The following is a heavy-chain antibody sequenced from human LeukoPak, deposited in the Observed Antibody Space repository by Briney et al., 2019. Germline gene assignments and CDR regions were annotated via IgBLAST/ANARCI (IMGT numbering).Heavy chain of an antibody. CDR2: ISGSGGRP. CDR1: GFTFSTYA. CDR3: AKGHNYGDYGIYFDY. J-gene: IGHJ4*02. Sequence: PGGSLRLSCAASGFTFSTYAMSWVRQAPGKGLEWVSVISGSGGRPNYADSVKGRLTISRDNSKNTLYLQMSSLRAEDTAIYYCAKGHNYGDYGIYFDYWGQGTLVTVSS. D-gene: IGHD4-17*01. V-gene: IGHV3-23*01.